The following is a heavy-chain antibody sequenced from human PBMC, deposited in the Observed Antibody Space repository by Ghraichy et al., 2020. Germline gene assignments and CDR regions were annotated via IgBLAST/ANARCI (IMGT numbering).Heavy chain of an antibody. Sequence: GESLNISCKASGYTFTSYGISWVRQAPGQGLEWMGWISAYNGNTNYAQKLQGRVTMTTDTSTSTAYMELRSLRSDDTAVYYCAIDPRWDCSGGSCYSWFDPWGQGTLVTVSS. V-gene: IGHV1-18*04. CDR2: ISAYNGNT. CDR1: GYTFTSYG. CDR3: AIDPRWDCSGGSCYSWFDP. J-gene: IGHJ5*02. D-gene: IGHD2-15*01.